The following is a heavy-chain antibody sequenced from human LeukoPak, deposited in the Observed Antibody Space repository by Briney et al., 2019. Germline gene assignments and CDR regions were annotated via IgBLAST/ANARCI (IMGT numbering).Heavy chain of an antibody. CDR1: GFTFSSYS. CDR2: IRSSSSYI. Sequence: GGSLRLSCAASGFTFSSYSMNWVRQAPGKGLEWVSSIRSSSSYIYYADSVKGRFTISRDNAKNSLYLQMNSLRAEDTAVYYCARLGRGYCSGGSCLYYYMDVWGKGTTVTISS. J-gene: IGHJ6*03. V-gene: IGHV3-21*01. D-gene: IGHD2-15*01. CDR3: ARLGRGYCSGGSCLYYYMDV.